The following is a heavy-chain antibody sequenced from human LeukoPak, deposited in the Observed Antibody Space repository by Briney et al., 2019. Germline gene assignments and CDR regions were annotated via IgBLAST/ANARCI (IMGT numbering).Heavy chain of an antibody. V-gene: IGHV4-30-4*02. CDR2: IYYTGDT. J-gene: IGHJ1*01. Sequence: PSETLSLTCTVSGGSIGSHIFYWNWIRQRPGEGLEWIGYIYYTGDTFYNPSLKSRVRISLDTSKNQFSLKLSSVTAADTAVYYCARGGGGSTSRVQHWGQGTLVTVSS. CDR1: GGSIGSHIFY. CDR3: ARGGGGSTSRVQH. D-gene: IGHD4-23*01.